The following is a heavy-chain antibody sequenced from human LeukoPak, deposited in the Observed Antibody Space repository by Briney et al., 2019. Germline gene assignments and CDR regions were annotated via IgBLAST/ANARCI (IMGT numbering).Heavy chain of an antibody. D-gene: IGHD5-18*01. Sequence: PGRSPRLSCAASGFTFDDYAMHWVRQAPGKGLEWVSGISWNSGSIGYADSVKGRFTISRDNAENSLYLQMNSLRAEDTALYYCAKLPFRSPCTAMVRAFDIWGQGTMVTVSS. J-gene: IGHJ3*02. CDR2: ISWNSGSI. CDR3: AKLPFRSPCTAMVRAFDI. CDR1: GFTFDDYA. V-gene: IGHV3-9*01.